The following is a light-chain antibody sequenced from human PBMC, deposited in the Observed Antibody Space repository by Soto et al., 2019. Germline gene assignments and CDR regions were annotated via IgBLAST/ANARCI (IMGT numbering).Light chain of an antibody. J-gene: IGKJ1*01. Sequence: DIQLTQSPSTLSASVGDRVTITCRASQTISSWLAWYQQKPGKAPNLLIYKTSNLESGVPSRFRGSGSGKEFTLTISSLQPDDFATYSCKYYIDYCWTFGQGTKVEIK. CDR1: QTISSW. V-gene: IGKV1-5*03. CDR2: KTS. CDR3: KYYIDYCWT.